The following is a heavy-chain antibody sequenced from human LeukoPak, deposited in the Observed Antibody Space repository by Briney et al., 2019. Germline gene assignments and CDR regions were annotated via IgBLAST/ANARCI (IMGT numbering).Heavy chain of an antibody. CDR3: ARATFWSGPLVSYFDY. CDR2: IYHSGST. CDR1: DYSINSGYY. V-gene: IGHV4-38-2*01. Sequence: PSETLSLTCAVSDYSINSGYYWGWIRQPPGKGLEWIGSIYHSGSTYYNPSLKSRVTISVDTSKNQFSLKLSSVTAADTAVYYCARATFWSGPLVSYFDYWGQGTLVTVSS. J-gene: IGHJ4*02. D-gene: IGHD3-3*01.